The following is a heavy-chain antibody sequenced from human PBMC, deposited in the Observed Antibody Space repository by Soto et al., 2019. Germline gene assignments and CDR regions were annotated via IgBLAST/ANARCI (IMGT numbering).Heavy chain of an antibody. Sequence: GGSLRLSCAASGFTFSSYWMSWGRQAPGKGLEGVANIKQDGSEKYYVDSVKGRVTIARDNAKNSLYLQMNSLRAEDTAVYYCASIPLGHCSGGSCYSGEYYFDYWVHGTLATV. CDR2: IKQDGSEK. V-gene: IGHV3-7*01. CDR1: GFTFSSYW. J-gene: IGHJ4*01. D-gene: IGHD2-15*01. CDR3: ASIPLGHCSGGSCYSGEYYFDY.